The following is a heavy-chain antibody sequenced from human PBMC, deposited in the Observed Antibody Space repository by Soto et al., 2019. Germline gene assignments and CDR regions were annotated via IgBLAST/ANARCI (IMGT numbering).Heavy chain of an antibody. CDR1: GFTFSIYA. V-gene: IGHV3-64D*06. CDR3: VKDPKRGYSYAFDY. J-gene: IGHJ4*02. Sequence: GSLRLSCSASGFTFSIYAMHWVRQAPGKGLEYVSAISSNGGSTYYADSVKGRFTISRDNSKNTLYLQMSSLRAEDTAVYYCVKDPKRGYSYAFDYWGQGTLVTVSS. D-gene: IGHD5-18*01. CDR2: ISSNGGST.